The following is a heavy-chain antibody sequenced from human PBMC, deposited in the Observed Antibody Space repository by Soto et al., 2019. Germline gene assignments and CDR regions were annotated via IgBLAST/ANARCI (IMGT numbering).Heavy chain of an antibody. CDR2: IYYSGST. Sequence: SETLSLTCTVSGGSISSSSYYWGWIRQPPGKGLEWIGSIYYSGSTYYNPSLKSRVTISVDTSKNQFSLKLSSVTAADTAVYYCARQTYSSSWTIQFFDYWGQRTLVTVS. D-gene: IGHD6-13*01. CDR1: GGSISSSSYY. J-gene: IGHJ4*02. V-gene: IGHV4-39*01. CDR3: ARQTYSSSWTIQFFDY.